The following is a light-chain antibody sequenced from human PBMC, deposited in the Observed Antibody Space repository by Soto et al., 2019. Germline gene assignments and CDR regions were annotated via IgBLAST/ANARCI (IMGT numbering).Light chain of an antibody. CDR1: QSVSSSK. CDR3: KQYNSPPRT. CDR2: GAF. J-gene: IGKJ1*01. Sequence: EIVLTQSPGTLSLSPGERATLSCRASQSVSSSKLSWYQQKPGQAPRLLIYGAFSRATGIPDRFSGSGSGKDFTLTISRLEPKVFAVYYCKQYNSPPRTFGKGTKVKIK. V-gene: IGKV3-20*01.